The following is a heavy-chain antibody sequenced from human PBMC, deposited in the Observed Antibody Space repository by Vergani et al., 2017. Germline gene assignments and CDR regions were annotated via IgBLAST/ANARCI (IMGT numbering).Heavy chain of an antibody. CDR3: ARLGLLWFGELSAFDY. D-gene: IGHD3-10*01. V-gene: IGHV1-69*01. Sequence: QVQLVQSGAEVKKPGSSVKVSCKASGGTFSSYAISWVRQAPGQGLEWMGGIIPIFGTANYAQKFQGRVTIPADDSTSTAYMELSSLRSEDTAVYYCARLGLLWFGELSAFDYWGQGTLVTVSS. CDR2: IIPIFGTA. J-gene: IGHJ4*02. CDR1: GGTFSSYA.